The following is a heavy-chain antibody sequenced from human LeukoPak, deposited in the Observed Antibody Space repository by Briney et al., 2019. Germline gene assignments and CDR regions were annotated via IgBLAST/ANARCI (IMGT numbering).Heavy chain of an antibody. CDR1: GFTFSSYW. D-gene: IGHD6-13*01. CDR3: AKSRSIAAAKAGPY. J-gene: IGHJ4*02. Sequence: GGSLRLSCAASGFTFSSYWMSWVRQAPGKGLEWVAVISYDGSNKYYADSVKGRFTISRDNSKNTLYLQMNSLRAEDTAVYYCAKSRSIAAAKAGPYWGQGTLVTVSS. V-gene: IGHV3-30*18. CDR2: ISYDGSNK.